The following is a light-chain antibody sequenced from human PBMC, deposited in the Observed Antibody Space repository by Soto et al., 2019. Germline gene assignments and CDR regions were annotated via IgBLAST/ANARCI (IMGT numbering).Light chain of an antibody. V-gene: IGKV3-20*01. CDR2: DAS. CDR3: QQYGSSPEIT. J-gene: IGKJ4*01. CDR1: QSVSTY. Sequence: EIVLTQSPGTVSFSPGETATLSCRTSQSVSTYVAWYRQKPGQAPRLLIYDASTRASGIPDRFSGRGSGTDFTLIISRLEAEDFAVYYCQQYGSSPEITFGGGTKVEIE.